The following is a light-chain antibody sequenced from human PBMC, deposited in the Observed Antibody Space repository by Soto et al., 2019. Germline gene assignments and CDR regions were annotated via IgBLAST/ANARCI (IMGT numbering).Light chain of an antibody. CDR3: QQNNSWVGK. CDR2: GAS. V-gene: IGKV3-15*01. Sequence: EIVMTQSPATLSVSPGEGATLSCRASQSVSSKLAWYQQKPGQAPRLLIYGASTRATGIPARFSGSGSGTGVTLIIISLQAEESAVYSGQQNNSWVGKFGQGAKVDIK. CDR1: QSVSSK. J-gene: IGKJ1*01.